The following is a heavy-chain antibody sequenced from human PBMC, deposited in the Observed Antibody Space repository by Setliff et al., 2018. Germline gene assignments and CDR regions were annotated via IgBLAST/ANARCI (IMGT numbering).Heavy chain of an antibody. V-gene: IGHV4-34*01. D-gene: IGHD3-22*01. CDR1: GGSFSGYY. J-gene: IGHJ4*02. Sequence: SLTCAVYGGSFSGYYWSWIRQPPGKGLEWIGEINHSGSTNYNPSLKSRVTMSVDTSKNQFSLKLSSVTAADTAVYYCARGGYYYDSSGYYDFDYRGQGTLVTVSS. CDR3: ARGGYYYDSSGYYDFDY. CDR2: INHSGST.